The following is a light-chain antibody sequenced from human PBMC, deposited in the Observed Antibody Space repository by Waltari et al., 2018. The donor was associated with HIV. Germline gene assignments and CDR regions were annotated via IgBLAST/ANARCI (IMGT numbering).Light chain of an antibody. Sequence: EIVMTQSPATLSVSLGERATLSCRASQSVSNNLAWYQQKPGQAPRLLIYGASVRATGVSARFSGSGAGTEFTLTISSLQSEDLAFYYCQHYHGTPSFGQGTKLEIK. CDR3: QHYHGTPS. V-gene: IGKV3-15*01. CDR1: QSVSNN. J-gene: IGKJ2*01. CDR2: GAS.